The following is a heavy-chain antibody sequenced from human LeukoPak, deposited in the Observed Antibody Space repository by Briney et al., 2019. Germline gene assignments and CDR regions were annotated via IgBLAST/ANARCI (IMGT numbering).Heavy chain of an antibody. Sequence: ASVKVSCKASGHTFTGYYMHWVRQAPGQGLKWMGWINPNSGGTNYAQKFQGRVTMTRDTSISTAYMELSRLRSDDTAVYYCARDGIMTTVTEPPTNWFDPWGQGTLVTVSS. D-gene: IGHD4-17*01. V-gene: IGHV1-2*02. J-gene: IGHJ5*02. CDR1: GHTFTGYY. CDR3: ARDGIMTTVTEPPTNWFDP. CDR2: INPNSGGT.